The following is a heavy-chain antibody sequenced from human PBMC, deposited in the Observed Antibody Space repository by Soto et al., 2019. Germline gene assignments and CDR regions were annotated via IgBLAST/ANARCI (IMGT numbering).Heavy chain of an antibody. Sequence: PSETLSLTCTVSGVSIISYYWIWIRQPPGKGLEWIGYIYYSGSTNYNPSLKSRVTISVDTSKNQFSLKLSSVTAADTAVYYCARRYGYSFDYWGQGTLVTVSS. CDR3: ARRYGYSFDY. V-gene: IGHV4-59*08. CDR1: GVSIISYY. J-gene: IGHJ4*02. CDR2: IYYSGST. D-gene: IGHD1-1*01.